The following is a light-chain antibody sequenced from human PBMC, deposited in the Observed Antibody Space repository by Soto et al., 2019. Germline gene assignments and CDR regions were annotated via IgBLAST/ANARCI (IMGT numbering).Light chain of an antibody. CDR1: RNIRNY. CDR3: QQRSNWPLT. V-gene: IGKV1-39*01. J-gene: IGKJ4*01. Sequence: DIQMTQSPSSLSASVGDSVTISCRASRNIRNYLNWYQQKPGKAPKLLIYASSSLHGGVPSRFAGSGSGTDFTLIISSLEPEDFAVYYCQQRSNWPLTFGGGTKVEIK. CDR2: ASS.